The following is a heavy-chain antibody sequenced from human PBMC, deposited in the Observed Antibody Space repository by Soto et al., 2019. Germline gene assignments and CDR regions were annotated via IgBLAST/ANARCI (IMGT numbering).Heavy chain of an antibody. V-gene: IGHV1-3*01. J-gene: IGHJ5*02. Sequence: QVQLVQSGAEVKKPGASVMLSCKASGYTFTTYTMNWVRQAPGQRLEWMGWINPVNGNTKSSQKFQDRVIITRDTSASTAYMELRSLRSGDTAVYYCARGIATGQRDPWGQGTLVIVSS. D-gene: IGHD6-25*01. CDR2: INPVNGNT. CDR3: ARGIATGQRDP. CDR1: GYTFTTYT.